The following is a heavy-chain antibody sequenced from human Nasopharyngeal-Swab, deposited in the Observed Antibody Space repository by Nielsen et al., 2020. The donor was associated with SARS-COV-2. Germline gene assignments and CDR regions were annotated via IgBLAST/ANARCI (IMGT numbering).Heavy chain of an antibody. CDR3: ARGRSRGWYKAFDI. V-gene: IGHV3-64*01. CDR1: GFTFSSYA. J-gene: IGHJ3*02. CDR2: ISSNGGST. D-gene: IGHD6-19*01. Sequence: GGSLRLSCAASGFTFSSYAMHWVRQAPGKGLEYVSAISSNGGSTYYANSVKGRFTISRDNSKNTLYLQMGSLRAEDMAVYYCARGRSRGWYKAFDIWGQGTMVTVSS.